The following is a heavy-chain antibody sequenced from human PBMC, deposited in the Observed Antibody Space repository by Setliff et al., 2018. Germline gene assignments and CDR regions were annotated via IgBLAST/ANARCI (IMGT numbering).Heavy chain of an antibody. CDR2: INHSGST. CDR3: ARGYFPSESSGYYFAY. CDR1: SGSFSGYY. V-gene: IGHV4-34*01. J-gene: IGHJ4*02. D-gene: IGHD3-22*01. Sequence: SETLSLTCAVYSGSFSGYYWSWIRQPPGKGLEWIGEINHSGSTNYNPSPKSRVTISVDTSKNQFSLNLNSVTAADTAVYYCARGYFPSESSGYYFAYWGQGTLVTVSS.